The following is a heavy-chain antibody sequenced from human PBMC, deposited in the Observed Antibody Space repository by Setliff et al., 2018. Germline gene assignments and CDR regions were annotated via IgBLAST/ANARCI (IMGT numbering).Heavy chain of an antibody. J-gene: IGHJ4*02. CDR1: EFTFRNYY. Sequence: PGGSLRLSCAASEFTFRNYYMHWVRQAPGKGLMWVSYIKSDGSNTHYADSVEGRFTISRDNAKNSLYLQVNGLRAEDTAIYYCAKDLRRDGKWDIDYWGQGTLVTVSS. CDR2: IKSDGSNT. CDR3: AKDLRRDGKWDIDY. V-gene: IGHV3-74*01. D-gene: IGHD1-26*01.